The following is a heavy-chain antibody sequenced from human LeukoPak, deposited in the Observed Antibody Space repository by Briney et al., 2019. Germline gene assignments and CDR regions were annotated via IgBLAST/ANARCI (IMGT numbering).Heavy chain of an antibody. CDR2: IYYTGTT. Sequence: SGTLSLTCTVSDGSISNYYCSWIRQSPGKGLEWIGYIYYTGTTNYNPSLKSRVTISIDTSKNQFSLRLSSVTAADTAVYYCATSPGGGYELTFYYYGMDVWGQGTTVTVSS. CDR1: DGSISNYY. V-gene: IGHV4-59*01. D-gene: IGHD5-12*01. CDR3: ATSPGGGYELTFYYYGMDV. J-gene: IGHJ6*02.